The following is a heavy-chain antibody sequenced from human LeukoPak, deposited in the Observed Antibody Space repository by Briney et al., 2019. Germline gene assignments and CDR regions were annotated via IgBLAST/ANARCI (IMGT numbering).Heavy chain of an antibody. CDR3: ATDQLRYFDWSQIAPFDY. CDR2: ISASGGST. CDR1: GFTFSSSA. J-gene: IGHJ4*02. V-gene: IGHV3-23*01. D-gene: IGHD3-9*01. Sequence: PGGSLRLSCAASGFTFSSSAMSWVRQVPGKGLEWVSGISASGGSTYYADSVKGRFTISRDNSKNTLYLQMNSLRAEDTAVYYCATDQLRYFDWSQIAPFDYWGQGTLVTVSS.